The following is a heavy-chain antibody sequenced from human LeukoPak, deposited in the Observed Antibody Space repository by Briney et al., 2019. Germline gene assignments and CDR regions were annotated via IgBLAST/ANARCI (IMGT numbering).Heavy chain of an antibody. V-gene: IGHV4-38-2*02. CDR2: IYHSGST. Sequence: PSETLSLTCTVSGYSISSGYYWGWIRQPPGKGLECIGSIYHSGSTYYNPSLKSRVTISIDTSKNQFSLKLSSVTAADTAVYYCARAPDAGGNGAFDIWGQGTMVTVSS. CDR1: GYSISSGYY. D-gene: IGHD4-23*01. CDR3: ARAPDAGGNGAFDI. J-gene: IGHJ3*02.